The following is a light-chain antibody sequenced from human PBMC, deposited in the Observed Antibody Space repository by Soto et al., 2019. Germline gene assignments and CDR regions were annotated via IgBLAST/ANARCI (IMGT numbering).Light chain of an antibody. CDR3: QQYYDVPVT. Sequence: DIVMTQSPDSLTVSLGERATINCKASQPVLRSSNNKNHLAWYQQKPTQSPKMLISGASTRESGVPERFSGRGSGTEFTLTISSLQAEDAAVYYCQQYYDVPVTFGQGTRLEIK. CDR1: QPVLRSSNNKNH. CDR2: GAS. V-gene: IGKV4-1*01. J-gene: IGKJ5*01.